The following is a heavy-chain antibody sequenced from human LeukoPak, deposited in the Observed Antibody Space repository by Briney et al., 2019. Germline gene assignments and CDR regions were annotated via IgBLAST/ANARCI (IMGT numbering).Heavy chain of an antibody. J-gene: IGHJ4*02. CDR3: ARDRWGVLGGDY. D-gene: IGHD3-16*01. Sequence: ASVKVSCKASGYTFTGYYMHWVRQAPGQGLEWMGWLNPNSGGTNYARKFQGRVTMTRDTSISTVYMELSSLRSEDTAVYYCARDRWGVLGGDYWGQGTLVTVSS. CDR1: GYTFTGYY. CDR2: LNPNSGGT. V-gene: IGHV1-2*02.